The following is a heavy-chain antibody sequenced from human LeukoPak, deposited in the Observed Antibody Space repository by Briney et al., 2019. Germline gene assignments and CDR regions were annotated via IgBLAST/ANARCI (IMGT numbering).Heavy chain of an antibody. D-gene: IGHD3-3*01. J-gene: IGHJ6*03. CDR1: GFTFSSYS. Sequence: PGGSLRLSCAASGFTFSSYSMNWVRQAPGKGLEWVSSISSSSSYIYYADSVKGRFTISRDNAKNSLYLQMNSLRSEDTAVYYCASCDFWGGYYSKYYYYMDVWGKGTTVTVSS. CDR3: ASCDFWGGYYSKYYYYMDV. V-gene: IGHV3-21*01. CDR2: ISSSSSYI.